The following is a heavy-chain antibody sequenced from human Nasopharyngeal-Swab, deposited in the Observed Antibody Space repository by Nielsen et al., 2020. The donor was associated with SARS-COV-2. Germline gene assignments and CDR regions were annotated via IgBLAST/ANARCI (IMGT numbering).Heavy chain of an antibody. CDR2: IYYSGST. V-gene: IGHV4-59*12. Sequence: SETLSLTCTVSGGSISSYYWSWIRQPPGKGLEWIGYIYYSGSTNYNPSLKSRVTISVDTSKNQFSLELSSVTAADTAVYYCARALKSYDYWGQGTLVTVSS. J-gene: IGHJ4*02. D-gene: IGHD3-16*02. CDR1: GGSISSYY. CDR3: ARALKSYDY.